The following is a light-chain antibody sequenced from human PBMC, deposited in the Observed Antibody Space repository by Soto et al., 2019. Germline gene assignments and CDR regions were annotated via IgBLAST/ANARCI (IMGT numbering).Light chain of an antibody. V-gene: IGLV2-18*02. Sequence: QSALTKPPSVSGSPGQSVTISCTGTSSDVGYYNRVSWYQQPPGTAPKLMVFEVSNRPSGVPDRFSGSKSGNTASLTISGLQAEDQADYYCSSYTTSSTLVFGGGTKLTVL. J-gene: IGLJ2*01. CDR2: EVS. CDR3: SSYTTSSTLV. CDR1: SSDVGYYNR.